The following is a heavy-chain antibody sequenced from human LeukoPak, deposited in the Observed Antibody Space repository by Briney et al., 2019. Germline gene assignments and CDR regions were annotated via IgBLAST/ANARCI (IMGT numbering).Heavy chain of an antibody. D-gene: IGHD6-6*01. CDR1: GGSFSGYY. Sequence: SETLSLTCAVYGGSFSGYYWSWIRQPPGKGLEWIGEINHSGSTNYNPSLKSRVTISVDTSKNQFSLKLSSVTAADTAVYYCARGGIRQLDYFDYWGQGTLVTVSS. CDR2: INHSGST. V-gene: IGHV4-34*01. J-gene: IGHJ4*02. CDR3: ARGGIRQLDYFDY.